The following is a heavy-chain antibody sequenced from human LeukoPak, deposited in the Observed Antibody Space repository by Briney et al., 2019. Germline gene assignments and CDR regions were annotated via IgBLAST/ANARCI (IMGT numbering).Heavy chain of an antibody. J-gene: IGHJ5*02. CDR2: IYYTGST. CDR1: GGAISSYY. CDR3: ARDQSGYSYGYGFDP. V-gene: IGHV4-59*01. D-gene: IGHD5-18*01. Sequence: PSETLSLTCTVSGGAISSYYWTWFRQPPGKGLEWIGYIYYTGSTNYNPSLDSRVTISVDMSKNQVSLNLKYVTAADTAVYYCARDQSGYSYGYGFDPWGQGTLVTVSS.